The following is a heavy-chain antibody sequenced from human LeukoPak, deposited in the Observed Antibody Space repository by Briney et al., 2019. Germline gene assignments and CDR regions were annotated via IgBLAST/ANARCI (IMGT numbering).Heavy chain of an antibody. CDR2: ISSSSSYI. CDR1: GFTFSSYA. D-gene: IGHD2-2*02. J-gene: IGHJ5*02. V-gene: IGHV3-21*01. Sequence: PGGSLRLSCAASGFTFSSYAMSWVRQAPGKGLEWVSSISSSSSYIYYADSVKGRFTISRDNSKNSLYLQMNSLRAEDTAVYYCARDRVPAAIRGNWFDPWGQGTLVTVSS. CDR3: ARDRVPAAIRGNWFDP.